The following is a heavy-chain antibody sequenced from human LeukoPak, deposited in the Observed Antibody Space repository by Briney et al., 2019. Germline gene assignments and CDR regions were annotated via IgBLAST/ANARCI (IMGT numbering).Heavy chain of an antibody. V-gene: IGHV4-59*01. CDR2: IYYSGTT. CDR1: GGSISSYY. CDR3: ARGQTRIVH. Sequence: SETLSLTCTVSGGSISSYYWSWIRQPPGKGLEWIGNIYYSGTTNYKPSLKSRVTISVDTSKNQFSLKLTSVTAADTAVYYCARGQTRIVHWGQGTLVTVSS. D-gene: IGHD2-15*01. J-gene: IGHJ1*01.